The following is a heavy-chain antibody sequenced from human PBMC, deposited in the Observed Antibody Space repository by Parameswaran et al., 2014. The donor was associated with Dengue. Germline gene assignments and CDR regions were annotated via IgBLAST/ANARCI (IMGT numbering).Heavy chain of an antibody. J-gene: IGHJ4*02. CDR2: IYHSGST. D-gene: IGHD4-17*01. Sequence: SETLSLTCAVSGYSISSGYYWGWIRQPPGKGLEWIGSIYHSGSTYYNPSLKSRVTISVDTSKNQFSLKLSSVTAADTAVYYCARVGRPRYGDYYPDFDYWGQGTLVTVSS. CDR1: GYSISSGYY. V-gene: IGHV4-38-2*01. CDR3: ARVGRPRYGDYYPDFDY.